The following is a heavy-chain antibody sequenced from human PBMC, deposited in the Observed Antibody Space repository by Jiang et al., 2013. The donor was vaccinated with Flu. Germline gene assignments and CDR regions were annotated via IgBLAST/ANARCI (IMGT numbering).Heavy chain of an antibody. Sequence: SGSGLVKPSETLSLTCTVSGGSISSYYWSWIRQPPGKGLEWIGYIYYSGSTNYNPSLKSRVTISVDTSKNQFSLKLSSVTAADTAVYYCARFDSSGYRDTDAFDIWGQGTMVTVSS. V-gene: IGHV4-59*01. D-gene: IGHD3-22*01. J-gene: IGHJ3*02. CDR2: IYYSGST. CDR3: ARFDSSGYRDTDAFDI. CDR1: GGSISSYY.